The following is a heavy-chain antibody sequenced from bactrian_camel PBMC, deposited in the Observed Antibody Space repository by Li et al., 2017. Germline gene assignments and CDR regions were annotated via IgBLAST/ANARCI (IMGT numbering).Heavy chain of an antibody. D-gene: IGHD4*01. CDR1: GYSSDC. CDR2: TYTGTGTT. V-gene: IGHV3S1*01. Sequence: VQLVESGGGSVQAGGSLRLSCSASGYSSDCVGWFRQAPGKEREGVAATYTGTGTTYYADSVKGRFTVSRDTAENMVYLQLNSLRTEDTAMYYCAKEEESDYVFDERHFDYWGQGTQVTVS. J-gene: IGHJ6*01. CDR3: AKEEESDYVFDERHFDY.